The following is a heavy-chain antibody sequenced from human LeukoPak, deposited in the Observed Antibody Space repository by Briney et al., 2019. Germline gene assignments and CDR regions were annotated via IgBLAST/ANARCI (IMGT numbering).Heavy chain of an antibody. CDR1: GGPITSNNYY. J-gene: IGHJ4*02. V-gene: IGHV4-61*02. D-gene: IGHD3-22*01. CDR3: ARESDLSHYDRTDY. CDR2: ISSSGST. Sequence: PSETLSLTCAVSGGPITSNNYYWSWIRQPAGKGLEWIGRISSSGSTTYNPTLKSRVTISADPSKNQLSLKLNSVTAADTAVYYCARESDLSHYDRTDYWGQGTLVTVSS.